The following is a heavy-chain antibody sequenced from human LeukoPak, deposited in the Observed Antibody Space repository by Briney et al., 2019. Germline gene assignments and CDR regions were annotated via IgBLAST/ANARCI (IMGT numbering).Heavy chain of an antibody. J-gene: IGHJ5*02. CDR1: GFIFSNYA. CDR3: AKDRLPQDRYGSGSYYNR. V-gene: IGHV3-23*01. CDR2: ISGSGGST. D-gene: IGHD3-10*01. Sequence: QTGGSLRLSCAASGFIFSNYAIHWVRQAPGKGLEWVSAISGSGGSTYYADSVKGRFTISRDNSKNTLYLQMNSLRAEDTAVYYCAKDRLPQDRYGSGSYYNRWGQGTPVTVSS.